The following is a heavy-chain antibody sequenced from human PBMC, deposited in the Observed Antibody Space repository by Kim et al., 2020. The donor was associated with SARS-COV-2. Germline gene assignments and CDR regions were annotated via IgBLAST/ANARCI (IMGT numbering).Heavy chain of an antibody. CDR3: ARQGGYCSGGSCYGMDV. Sequence: GESLKISCKGSGYSFTSYWIGWVRQMPGKGLEWVGIIYPGDSDTRYSPSFQGQVTISADKSISTAYLQWSSLKASDTAMYYCARQGGYCSGGSCYGMDVWGQGTTVTVSS. J-gene: IGHJ6*02. CDR2: IYPGDSDT. V-gene: IGHV5-51*01. CDR1: GYSFTSYW. D-gene: IGHD2-15*01.